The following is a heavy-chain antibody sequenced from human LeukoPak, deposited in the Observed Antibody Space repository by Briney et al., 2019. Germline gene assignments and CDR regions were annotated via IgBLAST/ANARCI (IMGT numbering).Heavy chain of an antibody. CDR3: ARYGSGTSYITNYFDY. CDR1: GFTFSSYS. CDR2: ISSDSRTI. J-gene: IGHJ4*02. D-gene: IGHD3-10*01. V-gene: IGHV3-48*02. Sequence: GGSLRLSCAASGFTFSSYSMNWVRQAPGKGLEWVSYISSDSRTIYYADSVKGRFTISRDNAKNSLYLQMKSLRDEDTSLNYCARYGSGTSYITNYFDYWGQGTLVTVSS.